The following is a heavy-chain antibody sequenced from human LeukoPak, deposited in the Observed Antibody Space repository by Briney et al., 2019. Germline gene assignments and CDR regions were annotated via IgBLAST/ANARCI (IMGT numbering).Heavy chain of an antibody. V-gene: IGHV3-21*01. CDR2: ISSSSSYI. J-gene: IGHJ4*02. CDR3: ARSPGLLWFGEL. Sequence: GGSLRLSCAASGFTFSSYSMNWVRQAPGKGLEWVSSISSSSSYIYYADSVKGRFTISRDNAKNSLYLQMNSLRAEDTAVYYCARSPGLLWFGELWGQGTLVTVSS. CDR1: GFTFSSYS. D-gene: IGHD3-10*01.